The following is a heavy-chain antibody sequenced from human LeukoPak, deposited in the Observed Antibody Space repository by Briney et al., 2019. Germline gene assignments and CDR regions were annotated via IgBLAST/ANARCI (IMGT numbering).Heavy chain of an antibody. D-gene: IGHD1-1*01. V-gene: IGHV3-74*01. CDR1: GFTFSSYW. Sequence: GGSLRLSCAASGFTFSSYWMHWVRQAPGKGLLWVSRINTDGSSTNFADSVRGRFTISRDNAKNTLYLQMNSLRAEDTAVYYCARVPNVFEYWGQGTLVTVSS. CDR2: INTDGSST. J-gene: IGHJ4*02. CDR3: ARVPNVFEY.